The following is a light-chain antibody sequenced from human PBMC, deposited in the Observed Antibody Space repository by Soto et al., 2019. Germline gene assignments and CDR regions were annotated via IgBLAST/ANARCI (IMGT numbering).Light chain of an antibody. J-gene: IGKJ2*01. CDR1: QSISSY. CDR2: AAS. Sequence: DIQMTQSPSSLSASVGDRVTITCRASQSISSYLNWYQQKPGKAPKLLIYAASSLQSGGPSRFSGSGSWTDFTLTISSLQPEDFATYYCQQSYSTPYTFGQGTKLEIK. CDR3: QQSYSTPYT. V-gene: IGKV1-39*01.